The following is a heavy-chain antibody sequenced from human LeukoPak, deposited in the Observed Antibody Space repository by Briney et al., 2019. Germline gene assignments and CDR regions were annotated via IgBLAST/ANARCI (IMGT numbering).Heavy chain of an antibody. V-gene: IGHV4-59*12. CDR3: ARDTGQGALECDILTGYPDYFDY. CDR2: IYYSGST. CDR1: GGSISSYY. D-gene: IGHD3-9*01. J-gene: IGHJ4*02. Sequence: SETLSLTCTVSGGSISSYYWSWIRQPPGKGLEWIGYIYYSGSTYYNPSLKSRVTISVDTSKNQFSLKLSSVTAADTAVYYCARDTGQGALECDILTGYPDYFDYWGQGTLVTVSS.